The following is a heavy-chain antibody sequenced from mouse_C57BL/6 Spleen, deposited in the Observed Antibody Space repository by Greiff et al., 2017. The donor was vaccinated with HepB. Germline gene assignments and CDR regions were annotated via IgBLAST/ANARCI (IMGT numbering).Heavy chain of an antibody. Sequence: VQLQQSGAELVRPGASVKLSCTASGFNIKDDYMHWVKQRPEQGLEWIGWIDPENGDTEYASKFQGKATITADTSSNTAYLQLSSLTSEDTAVYYCTTSSNYVRSSGFDVWGTGTTVTVSS. J-gene: IGHJ1*03. D-gene: IGHD2-5*01. CDR2: IDPENGDT. CDR1: GFNIKDDY. V-gene: IGHV14-4*01. CDR3: TTSSNYVRSSGFDV.